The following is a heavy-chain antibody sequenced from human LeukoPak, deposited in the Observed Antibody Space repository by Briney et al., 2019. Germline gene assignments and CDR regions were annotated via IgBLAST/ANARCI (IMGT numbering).Heavy chain of an antibody. Sequence: GGSLRLSCAASGFTFSSYWMSWVRQAPGKGLEWVANIKQDGSEKYYVDSAKGRFTISRDNAKNSLYLQMNSLRAEDTAVYYCARDKLFWNQLLVDYWGQGTLVTVSS. CDR1: GFTFSSYW. CDR3: ARDKLFWNQLLVDY. CDR2: IKQDGSEK. J-gene: IGHJ4*02. D-gene: IGHD2-2*01. V-gene: IGHV3-7*01.